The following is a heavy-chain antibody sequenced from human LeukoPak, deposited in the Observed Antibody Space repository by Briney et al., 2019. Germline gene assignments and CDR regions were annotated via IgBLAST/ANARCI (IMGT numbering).Heavy chain of an antibody. D-gene: IGHD1-26*01. CDR3: ASGRELLRVIGYYFDY. CDR2: ISYDGSNK. J-gene: IGHJ4*02. Sequence: SGGSLRLSCAASGFTFSSYAMHWVRQAPGKGLEWVAVISYDGSNKYYADSVKGRFTISRDNSKNTLYLQMNSLRAEDTAVYYCASGRELLRVIGYYFDYWGQGTLVTVSS. V-gene: IGHV3-30-3*01. CDR1: GFTFSSYA.